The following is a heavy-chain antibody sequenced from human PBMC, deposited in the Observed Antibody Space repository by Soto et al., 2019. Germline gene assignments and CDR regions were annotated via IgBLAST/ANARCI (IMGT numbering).Heavy chain of an antibody. CDR2: IGGSGGST. V-gene: IGHV3-23*01. CDR3: AKDKVAVVPAAPDAFDI. D-gene: IGHD2-2*01. Sequence: EVQLLESGGGLVQPGGSLRLSCAASGFTFSSYAMTWVRQAPGKGLEWVSGIGGSGGSTYYADSVKGRFTVSRDNAKNTLYLQMNSLRAEDTAVYYCAKDKVAVVPAAPDAFDIWGQGTMVTVSS. J-gene: IGHJ3*02. CDR1: GFTFSSYA.